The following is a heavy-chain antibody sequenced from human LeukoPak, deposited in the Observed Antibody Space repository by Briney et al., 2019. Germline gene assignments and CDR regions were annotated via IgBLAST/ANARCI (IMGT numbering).Heavy chain of an antibody. CDR2: IYYSGST. V-gene: IGHV4-59*01. D-gene: IGHD6-6*01. Sequence: SETLSLTCTVSCGSISSYYWSWLRQPPGKGLEWIGYIYYSGSTNYNPSLKSRVTISVDTSKNQFSLKLSSVTAADTAVYYCARGEVVFDIWGQGTMVTVSS. CDR1: CGSISSYY. CDR3: ARGEVVFDI. J-gene: IGHJ3*02.